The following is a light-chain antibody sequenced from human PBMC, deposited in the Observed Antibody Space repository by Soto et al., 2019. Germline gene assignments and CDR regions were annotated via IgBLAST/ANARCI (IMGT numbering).Light chain of an antibody. J-gene: IGLJ3*02. CDR3: SSDTTSKSWV. V-gene: IGLV2-14*01. CDR1: SSDVGGYNS. CDR2: EVT. Sequence: QSALTQPASVSGSPGQSITLSCTGTSSDVGGYNSVSWYQHHPGKAPKLIIYEVTKRPSGVSNRFSGSKSGNTASLTISGLQAEDEAEYYCSSDTTSKSWVFGGGTKVTVL.